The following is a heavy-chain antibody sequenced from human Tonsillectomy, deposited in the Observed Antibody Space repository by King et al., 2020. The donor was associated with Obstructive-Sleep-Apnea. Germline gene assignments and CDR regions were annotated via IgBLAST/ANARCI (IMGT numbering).Heavy chain of an antibody. J-gene: IGHJ4*02. CDR2: IYYSGST. Sequence: VQLQESGPGLVKPSETLSLTCTVSGGSISSYYWSWIRQPPGKGLEWIGYIYYSGSTNYNPSLKSRVTISVDTSKNQFSLKLSSVTAADTAGYYCVRHYSESSYYFDYWGQGTLVTVSS. V-gene: IGHV4-59*08. CDR1: GGSISSYY. D-gene: IGHD1-26*01. CDR3: VRHYSESSYYFDY.